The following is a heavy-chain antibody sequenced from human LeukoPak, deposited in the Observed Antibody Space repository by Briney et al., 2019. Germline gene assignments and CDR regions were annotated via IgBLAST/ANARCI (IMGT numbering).Heavy chain of an antibody. CDR3: ARRLDSSGYFPAFDI. CDR1: GYSFTSYW. D-gene: IGHD3-22*01. J-gene: IGHJ3*02. Sequence: GESLKISCKGSGYSFTSYWIGWVRQMPGKGLGWMGIIYPGDSDTRYSPSFQGQVTISADKSISTAYLQWSSLKASDTAMYYSARRLDSSGYFPAFDIWGQGTMVTVSS. V-gene: IGHV5-51*01. CDR2: IYPGDSDT.